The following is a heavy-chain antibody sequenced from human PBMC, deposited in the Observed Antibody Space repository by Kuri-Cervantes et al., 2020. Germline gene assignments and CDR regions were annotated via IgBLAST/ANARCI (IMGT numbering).Heavy chain of an antibody. CDR2: IYYSGGT. Sequence: GSLRLSCTVSGGSISRSNYYWGRIRQPPGKGLEWIGSIYYSGGTYYNPSLESRVTISVDTSKKQFSLKLSSVTAADTAVYYCARGRDCSSTTCRKNHYYYYYYMDVWGKGTTVTVSS. V-gene: IGHV4-39*07. J-gene: IGHJ6*03. D-gene: IGHD2-2*01. CDR1: GGSISRSNYY. CDR3: ARGRDCSSTTCRKNHYYYYYYMDV.